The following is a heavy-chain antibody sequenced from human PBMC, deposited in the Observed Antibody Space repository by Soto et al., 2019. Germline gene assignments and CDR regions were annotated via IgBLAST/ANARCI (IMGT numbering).Heavy chain of an antibody. V-gene: IGHV3-30*18. J-gene: IGHJ5*02. Sequence: GSLRLSCVASGLTLGSYGMHWVRQAPGKGLEWVAFISFDGTKVDYEDSVKGRFTVSRDNSRNTLYLQMNSLRRDDTAVYYCAKDFSGSLVHAWGQGTVVTVSS. CDR3: AKDFSGSLVHA. D-gene: IGHD6-19*01. CDR2: ISFDGTKV. CDR1: GLTLGSYG.